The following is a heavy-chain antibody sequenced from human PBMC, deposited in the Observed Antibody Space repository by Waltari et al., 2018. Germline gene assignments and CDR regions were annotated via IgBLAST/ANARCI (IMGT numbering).Heavy chain of an antibody. Sequence: QVQLQQWGAGLLKPSETLSLTCAVYGGSFSGYYWSWIRQPPGKGLEWIGEINHSGSTNYNPSLKSRVPISVDTSKNQFSLKLSSVTAADTAVYYCARGHGLVPAATFDYWGQGTLVTVSS. V-gene: IGHV4-34*01. J-gene: IGHJ4*02. D-gene: IGHD2-2*01. CDR3: ARGHGLVPAATFDY. CDR1: GGSFSGYY. CDR2: INHSGST.